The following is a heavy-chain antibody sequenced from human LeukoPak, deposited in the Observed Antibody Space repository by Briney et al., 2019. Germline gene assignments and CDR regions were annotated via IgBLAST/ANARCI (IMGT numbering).Heavy chain of an antibody. CDR1: GGSFGDFY. CDR2: INHSGYT. V-gene: IGHV4-34*01. D-gene: IGHD2/OR15-2a*01. CDR3: ARNDYFGINDGMDV. J-gene: IGHJ6*02. Sequence: PSETLSLTCAVSGGSFGDFYWSWIRQPPGKGLEWIGEINHSGYTNYYPSLKSRVTISVDTSKNQFSLRLSSVTAADTAVYYCARNDYFGINDGMDVWGQGTTVTVS.